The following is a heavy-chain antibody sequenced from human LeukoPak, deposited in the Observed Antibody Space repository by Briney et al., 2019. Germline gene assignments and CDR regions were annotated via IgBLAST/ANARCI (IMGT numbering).Heavy chain of an antibody. CDR3: ARNRTTTGVIERVDVFDV. D-gene: IGHD2-8*02. Sequence: SETLSLTCTVSGDSISSRSYHLGWIRQPPGKGLEWIGSIYYYGGTYYNPSLKSRITISVDTSKSQISLKLSSLTAADTAVYYCARNRTTTGVIERVDVFDVWGQGTIVTVSS. CDR1: GDSISSRSYH. J-gene: IGHJ3*01. V-gene: IGHV4-39*01. CDR2: IYYYGGT.